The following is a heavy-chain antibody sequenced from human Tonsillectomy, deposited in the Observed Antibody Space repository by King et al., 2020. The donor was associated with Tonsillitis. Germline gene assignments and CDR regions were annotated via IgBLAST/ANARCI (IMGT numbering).Heavy chain of an antibody. V-gene: IGHV1-18*04. CDR1: GFTFPSYG. D-gene: IGHD1-26*01. CDR2: INTYNGNT. J-gene: IGHJ4*02. CDR3: AISPVGELPQV. Sequence: QLVQSGAEVKKPGASVKVSCKASGFTFPSYGINCVRQAPGQGLEWMGWINTYNGNTYYAQNLQGRVTMTTDTSTSTAYMELRSLRSDDTAVYYCAISPVGELPQVWGQGTLVTVSS.